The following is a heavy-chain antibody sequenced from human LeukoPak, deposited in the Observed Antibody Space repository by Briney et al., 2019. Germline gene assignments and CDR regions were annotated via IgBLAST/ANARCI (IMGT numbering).Heavy chain of an antibody. V-gene: IGHV1-18*01. Sequence: ASVKVSCKPPGYTFTSYGISWVRQAPGQGLEWMGWISAYNGNTNYAQKLQRRVTMTTGTSTSTAYMELRSLRSDDTAVYYCAREDLVSSGFQHWGQGTLVTVSS. CDR1: GYTFTSYG. D-gene: IGHD6-19*01. J-gene: IGHJ1*01. CDR3: AREDLVSSGFQH. CDR2: ISAYNGNT.